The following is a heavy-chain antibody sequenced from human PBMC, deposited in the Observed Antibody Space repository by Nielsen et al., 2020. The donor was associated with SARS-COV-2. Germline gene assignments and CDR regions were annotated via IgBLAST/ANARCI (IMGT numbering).Heavy chain of an antibody. Sequence: GESLKISCAASGFTFSSYWMSWVRQAPGKGLEWVANIKQDGSEKYYVDSVKGRFTISRDNAKNSLYLQMNSLRAEDTAVYYCARERMDTEGNYYYYGMDVWGQGTTVTVSS. D-gene: IGHD5-18*01. CDR2: IKQDGSEK. CDR1: GFTFSSYW. J-gene: IGHJ6*02. CDR3: ARERMDTEGNYYYYGMDV. V-gene: IGHV3-7*01.